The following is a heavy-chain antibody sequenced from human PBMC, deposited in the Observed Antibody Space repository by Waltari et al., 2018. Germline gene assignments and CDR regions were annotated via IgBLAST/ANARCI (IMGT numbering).Heavy chain of an antibody. J-gene: IGHJ3*02. V-gene: IGHV4-38-2*01. CDR1: GYSISSGYY. CDR2: IYHSGST. CDR3: ARASEPTYYYDISI. D-gene: IGHD3-22*01. Sequence: QVQLQESGPGLVKPSETLSLTCAVSGYSISSGYYWGWIRPPPGKGLEWIGSIYHSGSTYYNPSLKSRVTISVDTSKNQFSLKLSSVTAADTAVYYCARASEPTYYYDISIWGQGTMVTVSS.